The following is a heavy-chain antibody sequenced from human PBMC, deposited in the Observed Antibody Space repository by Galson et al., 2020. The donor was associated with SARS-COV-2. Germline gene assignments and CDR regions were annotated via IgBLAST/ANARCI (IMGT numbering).Heavy chain of an antibody. CDR2: ISHSGGT. J-gene: IGHJ3*02. D-gene: IGHD4-17*01. V-gene: IGHV4-30-2*01. CDR1: GTSISSGSYS. Sequence: SATLSLTCAVSGTSISSGSYSWNWIRQPPGTGLEWLGYISHSGGTYYNPSLKSRVTISGDRSKNQFSLRLSSVTAADTAVYYCARLHYGEYAPEAFDIWGPGTRVTVAS. CDR3: ARLHYGEYAPEAFDI.